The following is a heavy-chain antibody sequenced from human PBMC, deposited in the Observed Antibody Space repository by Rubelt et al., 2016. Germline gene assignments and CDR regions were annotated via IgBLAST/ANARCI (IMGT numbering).Heavy chain of an antibody. J-gene: IGHJ4*02. CDR1: GFSFGSYA. V-gene: IGHV3-23*01. CDR3: AKGRGILSPDY. CDR2: VSADGGGT. Sequence: EVQLLEFGGGLVQPGGSLRLSCATSGFSFGSYAMTWVRQAPGKGLEWVSAVSADGGGTYYADSVKGRFTISRDNSKNTLSSQMNSLRAEDTAVYYCAKGRGILSPDYWGQGTLVTVSS. D-gene: IGHD3-10*01.